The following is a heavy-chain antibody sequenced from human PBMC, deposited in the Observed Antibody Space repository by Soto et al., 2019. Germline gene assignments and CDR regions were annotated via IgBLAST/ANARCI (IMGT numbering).Heavy chain of an antibody. CDR2: IKSRDDGGST. D-gene: IGHD6-13*01. J-gene: IGHJ5*02. V-gene: IGHV3-15*01. CDR1: GFTFSHEW. CDR3: TTYIVAAASAYDH. Sequence: PGGSLRLSCAASGFTFSHEWLSWVRQAPGKGLEWVGRIKSRDDGGSTNYATTVKGRFISSRDDSKNTLYLQLNNLKHKDTAVYYCTTYIVAAASAYDHWGQGTLVTVSS.